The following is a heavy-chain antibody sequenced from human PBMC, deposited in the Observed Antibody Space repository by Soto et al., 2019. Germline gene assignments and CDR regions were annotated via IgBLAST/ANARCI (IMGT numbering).Heavy chain of an antibody. Sequence: GESMILSCSASGFTFSDYRLSWVRQAPGKGLEWVANIKQEGSEKNYVDSVKGRFTISRDDAKNSLYLQMNSLSAEDTAIYYCARSTMIRGVLWVYWGQGTLVTVSS. CDR2: IKQEGSEK. J-gene: IGHJ4*02. CDR1: GFTFSDYR. CDR3: ARSTMIRGVLWVY. D-gene: IGHD3-10*01. V-gene: IGHV3-7*01.